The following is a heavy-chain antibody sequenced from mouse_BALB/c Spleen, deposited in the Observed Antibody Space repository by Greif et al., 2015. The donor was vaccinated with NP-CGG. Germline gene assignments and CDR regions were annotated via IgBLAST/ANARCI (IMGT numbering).Heavy chain of an antibody. Sequence: LEESGPELVKPGASVKMSCKASGYTFTSYVMHWVKQKPGQGLEWIGYINPYNDGTKYNEKFKGKATLTSDKSSSTAYMELSSLTSEDSAVYYCAREGAYYYGRYFDYWGQGTTLTVSS. CDR2: INPYNDGT. CDR1: GYTFTSYV. D-gene: IGHD1-1*01. CDR3: AREGAYYYGRYFDY. J-gene: IGHJ2*01. V-gene: IGHV1-14*01.